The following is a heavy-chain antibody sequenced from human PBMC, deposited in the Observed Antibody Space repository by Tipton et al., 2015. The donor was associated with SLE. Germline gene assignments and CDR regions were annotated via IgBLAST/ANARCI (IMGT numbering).Heavy chain of an antibody. Sequence: GSLRLSCAASGFTFDDYAMHWVRQAPGKGLVWVSEIDPDGSRTNYADYVEGRFTISRDNAKNTLSLQMNSLRVDDTGVYYCASLSAPSDYWGQGTLVTVSS. CDR2: IDPDGSRT. J-gene: IGHJ4*02. V-gene: IGHV3-74*01. CDR1: GFTFDDYA. CDR3: ASLSAPSDY.